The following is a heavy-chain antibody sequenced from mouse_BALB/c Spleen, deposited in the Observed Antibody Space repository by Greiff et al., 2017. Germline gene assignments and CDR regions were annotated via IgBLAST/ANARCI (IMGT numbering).Heavy chain of an antibody. CDR1: GFDFSRYW. J-gene: IGHJ4*01. D-gene: IGHD2-1*01. Sequence: EVMLVESGGGLVQPGGSLKLSCAASGFDFSRYWMSWVRQAPGKGLEWIGEINPDSSTINYTPSLKDKFIISRDNAKNTLYLQMSKVRSEDTALYYCARRRGNYVEAMDYWGQGTSVTVSS. CDR3: ARRRGNYVEAMDY. CDR2: INPDSSTI. V-gene: IGHV4-1*02.